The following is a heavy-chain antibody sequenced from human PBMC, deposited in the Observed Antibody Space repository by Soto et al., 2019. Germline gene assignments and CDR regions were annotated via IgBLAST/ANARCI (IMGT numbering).Heavy chain of an antibody. CDR2: IYYSGET. CDR1: GDSISRYY. CDR3: ARDQGGEFLKGSGMDV. Sequence: QVQLQESGPGLVKPSETLSLTCTVSGDSISRYYWSWIRLSPGKGLEWIGYIYYSGETNYNPSVXSXSXIXXDSTKNQFSLKLRSVTAADTAVYYCARDQGGEFLKGSGMDVWGQGTTVTVSS. D-gene: IGHD3-10*01. V-gene: IGHV4-59*01. J-gene: IGHJ6*02.